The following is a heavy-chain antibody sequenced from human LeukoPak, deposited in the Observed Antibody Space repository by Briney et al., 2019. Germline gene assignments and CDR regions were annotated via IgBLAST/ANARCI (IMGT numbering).Heavy chain of an antibody. V-gene: IGHV1-58*01. D-gene: IGHD6-13*01. J-gene: IGHJ4*02. CDR1: GFTFTSSA. Sequence: GASVKVSCKASGFTFTSSAVQWVRQARGQRLEWIGWIVVGSGNTNYAQKFQERVTITGDMSTSTAYMELSSLRSEDTAVYYCAAGSSWWGGPKNGGQGTLVTVSS. CDR3: AAGSSWWGGPKN. CDR2: IVVGSGNT.